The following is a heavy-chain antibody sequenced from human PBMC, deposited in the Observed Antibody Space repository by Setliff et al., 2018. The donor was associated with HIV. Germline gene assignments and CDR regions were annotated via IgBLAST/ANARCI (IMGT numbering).Heavy chain of an antibody. CDR1: GGSFSGYY. D-gene: IGHD2-15*01. CDR3: ARGGLGVVGAIDY. V-gene: IGHV4-34*01. CDR2: IIHSGGT. J-gene: IGHJ4*02. Sequence: PSETLSLTCAVYGGSFSGYYWTWIRQPPGRGLEWIGEIIHSGGTNDNRSLKSRVTISVDTSKDQFSLNLSSVTAADTAVYYCARGGLGVVGAIDYWSQGTLVTVSS.